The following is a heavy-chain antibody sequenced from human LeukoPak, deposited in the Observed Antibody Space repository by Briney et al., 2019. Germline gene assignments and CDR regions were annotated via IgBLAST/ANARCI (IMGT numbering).Heavy chain of an antibody. CDR2: ITGGGDNT. J-gene: IGHJ4*02. CDR1: GFTFSSYA. Sequence: PGGSLRLSCAASGFTFSSYAMIWVRQAPGKGLEWVSTITGGGDNTFYADSVTGRFTISRDNSKNTLYLQMNSLRAEDTAVYYCAKHGSSSWYYFDYWGQGTLVTVSS. CDR3: AKHGSSSWYYFDY. V-gene: IGHV3-23*01. D-gene: IGHD3-10*01.